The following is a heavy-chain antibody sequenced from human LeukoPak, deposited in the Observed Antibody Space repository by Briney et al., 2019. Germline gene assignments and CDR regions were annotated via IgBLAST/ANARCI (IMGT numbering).Heavy chain of an antibody. CDR2: IKQDESQK. D-gene: IGHD3-22*01. CDR3: ARDFRVYYYDSSGYPDY. V-gene: IGHV3-7*03. J-gene: IGHJ4*02. Sequence: PGGSLRLSCAASGFTISSYTMNWVRQAPGKGLEWVANIKQDESQKNYVDSVKGRFTISRDNAKNSLYLQMNSLRAEDTAVYYCARDFRVYYYDSSGYPDYWGQGTLVTVSS. CDR1: GFTISSYT.